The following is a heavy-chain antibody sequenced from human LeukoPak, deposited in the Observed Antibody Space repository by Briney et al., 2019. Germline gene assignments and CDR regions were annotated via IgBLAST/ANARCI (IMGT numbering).Heavy chain of an antibody. D-gene: IGHD6-13*01. CDR1: GFTFSDYY. CDR3: AKDASLGIAAAGTEDDP. V-gene: IGHV3-23*01. J-gene: IGHJ5*02. Sequence: GGSLRLSCAASGFTFSDYYMSWIRQAPGKGLEWVSAISGSGGSTYYADSVKGRFTISRDNSKNTLYLQMNSLRAEDTAVYYCAKDASLGIAAAGTEDDPWGQGTLVTVSS. CDR2: ISGSGGST.